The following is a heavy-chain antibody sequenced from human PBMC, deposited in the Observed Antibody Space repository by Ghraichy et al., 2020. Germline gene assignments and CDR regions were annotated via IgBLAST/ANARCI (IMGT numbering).Heavy chain of an antibody. CDR3: ARHCREGPFDY. V-gene: IGHV4-39*01. J-gene: IGHJ4*02. CDR2: IYYSGST. Sequence: SETLSLTCTVSGGSISSSSYYWGWIRQPPGKGLEWIGSIYYSGSTYYNPSLKSRVTISVDTSKNQFSLKLSSVTAADTAVYYCARHCREGPFDYWGQGTLVTVSS. CDR1: GGSISSSSYY.